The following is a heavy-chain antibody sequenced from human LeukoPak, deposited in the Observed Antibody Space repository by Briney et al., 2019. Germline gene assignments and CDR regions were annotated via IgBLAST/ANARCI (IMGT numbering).Heavy chain of an antibody. D-gene: IGHD4-11*01. CDR1: GFTVSSNY. CDR2: IYSGGST. Sequence: GGSLRLSCAASGFTVSSNYMSWVRQAPGKGLEWVSVIYSGGSTYYADSVKGRFTISRDNSKNTLFLQMNSLRTEDTAVYFCARWGNDYSQFDSWGQGTLVTVS. V-gene: IGHV3-53*01. J-gene: IGHJ4*02. CDR3: ARWGNDYSQFDS.